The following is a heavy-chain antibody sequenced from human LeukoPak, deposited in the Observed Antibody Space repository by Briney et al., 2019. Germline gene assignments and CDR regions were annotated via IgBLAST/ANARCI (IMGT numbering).Heavy chain of an antibody. CDR3: ARDGRGTTVVTPDADSISYYMDV. Sequence: GGSLRLSCAASGFTFSSYWMSWVRQAPGKGLEWVANIKQDGSEKYYVDSVKGRFTISRDNAKNSLYLQMNSLRAEDTAVYYCARDGRGTTVVTPDADSISYYMDVWGKGTTVTISS. CDR1: GFTFSSYW. J-gene: IGHJ6*03. D-gene: IGHD4-23*01. CDR2: IKQDGSEK. V-gene: IGHV3-7*03.